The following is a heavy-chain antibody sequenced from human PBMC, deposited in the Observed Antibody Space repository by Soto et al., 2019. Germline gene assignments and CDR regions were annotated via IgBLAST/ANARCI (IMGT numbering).Heavy chain of an antibody. CDR1: GYTFTSYD. CDR3: ARAIRRVVVVAATYWFDP. J-gene: IGHJ5*02. Sequence: ASVKVSCKASGYTFTSYDINWVRQATGQGLEWMGWMNPNSGNTGYAQKFQGRATMTRNTSISTAYMELSSLRSEDTAVYYCARAIRRVVVVAATYWFDPWGQGTLVTVSS. CDR2: MNPNSGNT. V-gene: IGHV1-8*01. D-gene: IGHD2-15*01.